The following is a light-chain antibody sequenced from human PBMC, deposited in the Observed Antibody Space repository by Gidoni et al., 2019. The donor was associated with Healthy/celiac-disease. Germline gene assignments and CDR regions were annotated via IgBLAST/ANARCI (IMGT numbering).Light chain of an antibody. CDR1: QSISSY. J-gene: IGKJ1*01. CDR2: AAS. V-gene: IGKV1-39*01. Sequence: DIQMTQSPSSLSASVGDRVTITCRASQSISSYLNWYQQKPGKAPKLLIYAASSLQSGVPSRFSGSGSGTDFTLTISSLQPEDFATYDCQQSYSTPPWTFGQETKVEIK. CDR3: QQSYSTPPWT.